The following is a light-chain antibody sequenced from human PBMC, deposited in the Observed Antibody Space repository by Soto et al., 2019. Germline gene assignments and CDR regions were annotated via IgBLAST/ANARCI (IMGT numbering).Light chain of an antibody. J-gene: IGKJ4*01. Sequence: EIVMTQSPATLSLSPGERATLSCRASQSVSSNLAWYQQKPGQAPRIIMYGSSRATGIQARFSGSGSGTEFALTISSLQSEDFAVYYCQQYNSWPLTVGGGTKVDIK. CDR3: QQYNSWPLT. CDR2: GSS. V-gene: IGKV3-15*01. CDR1: QSVSSN.